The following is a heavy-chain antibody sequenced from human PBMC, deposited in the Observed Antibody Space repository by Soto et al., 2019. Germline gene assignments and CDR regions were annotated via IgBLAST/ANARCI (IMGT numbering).Heavy chain of an antibody. D-gene: IGHD1-26*01. CDR2: ISGSGGST. V-gene: IGHV3-23*01. CDR3: AKGRDGSHGRGMDV. J-gene: IGHJ6*02. CDR1: GSSFSSHA. Sequence: GGSLRLACAASGSSFSSHAIRWVLQAPGQGLEWLSAISGSGGSTYYADSLKGRFTISRDNSKNTLYLQMNSLRAEDTAVYYSAKGRDGSHGRGMDVWAQGTTVPVFS.